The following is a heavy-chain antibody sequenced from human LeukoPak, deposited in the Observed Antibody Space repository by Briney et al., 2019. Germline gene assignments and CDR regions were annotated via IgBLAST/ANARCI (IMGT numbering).Heavy chain of an antibody. V-gene: IGHV3-23*01. J-gene: IGHJ4*02. D-gene: IGHD6-19*01. Sequence: PGGSLRLSCAASGFTFSSYAMSWVRQAPGKGLEWVSAISGSGGSTYYADSVKGRFTISRDNSKNTLYLQMNSLRAEDTAVYYCAKFGDIAVAATTGEFDYWGQGTLVTVSS. CDR3: AKFGDIAVAATTGEFDY. CDR2: ISGSGGST. CDR1: GFTFSSYA.